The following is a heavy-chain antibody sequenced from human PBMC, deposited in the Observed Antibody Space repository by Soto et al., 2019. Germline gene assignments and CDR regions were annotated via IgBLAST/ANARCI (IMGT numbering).Heavy chain of an antibody. CDR1: GFTFGDYA. D-gene: IGHD3-22*01. V-gene: IGHV3-49*03. CDR3: TSVDYYYDSSSNRWFDP. J-gene: IGHJ5*02. Sequence: PGESLKISCTASGFTFGDYAMSWFRQAPGKGLEWVGFIRSKAYGGTTEYAASVKGRFTISRDDSKSIAYLQMNSLKTEDTAVYYCTSVDYYYDSSSNRWFDPWGQGTLVTVSS. CDR2: IRSKAYGGTT.